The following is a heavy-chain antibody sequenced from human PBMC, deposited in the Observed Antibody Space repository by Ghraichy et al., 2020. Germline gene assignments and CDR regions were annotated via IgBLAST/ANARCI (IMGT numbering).Heavy chain of an antibody. J-gene: IGHJ4*02. CDR3: AKARGYCSSTSCYSPFDY. Sequence: GGSLRLSCAASGFTFDDYAMHWVRQAPGKGLEWVSGISWNSGSIGYADSVKGRFTISRDNAKNSLYLQMNSLRAEDTALYYCAKARGYCSSTSCYSPFDYWGQGTLVTVSS. CDR1: GFTFDDYA. CDR2: ISWNSGSI. D-gene: IGHD2-2*01. V-gene: IGHV3-9*01.